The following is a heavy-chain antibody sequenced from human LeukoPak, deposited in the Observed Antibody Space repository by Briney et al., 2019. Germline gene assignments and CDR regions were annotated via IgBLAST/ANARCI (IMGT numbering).Heavy chain of an antibody. Sequence: SETLSLTCTASGDSINSSNSYRGWIRQPPGKGLEWIGSLYYSGRSYYNPSLKSRVTISADTSKNQISLKLTSVTAADTAVYYCVRMAGYWGQGILVTVSS. J-gene: IGHJ4*02. CDR1: GDSINSSNSY. CDR3: VRMAGY. V-gene: IGHV4-39*01. D-gene: IGHD5-24*01. CDR2: LYYSGRS.